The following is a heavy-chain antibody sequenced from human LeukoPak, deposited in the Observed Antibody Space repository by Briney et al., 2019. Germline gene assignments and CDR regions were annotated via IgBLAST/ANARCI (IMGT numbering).Heavy chain of an antibody. D-gene: IGHD4-17*01. CDR2: IYTSGST. J-gene: IGHJ4*02. CDR1: GGSISSGSHY. CDR3: ASHHDYGDLCHY. V-gene: IGHV4-61*02. Sequence: SETLSLTCTVSGGSISSGSHYWSWIRQPAGKGLEWIGRIYTSGSTNYNPSLKSRVTISVDTSKNQFSLKLISVTAADTAVYYCASHHDYGDLCHYWGQGTLVTVSS.